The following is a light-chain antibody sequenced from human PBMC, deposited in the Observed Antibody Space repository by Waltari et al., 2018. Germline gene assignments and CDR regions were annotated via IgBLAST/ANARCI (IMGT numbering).Light chain of an antibody. CDR2: GAS. CDR1: QSVSSN. Sequence: EIVMTQSPATLSVSPGERATLSCRASQSVSSNLARYQQKPGQAPRLLIYGASTRATGSPTRFSCSGSGTEFTLTISSLQSEDFAVYYCQQDNNWPRAFGGGSKVEIK. J-gene: IGKJ4*01. V-gene: IGKV3-15*01. CDR3: QQDNNWPRA.